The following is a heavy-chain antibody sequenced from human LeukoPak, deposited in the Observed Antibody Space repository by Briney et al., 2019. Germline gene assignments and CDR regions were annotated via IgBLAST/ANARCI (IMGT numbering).Heavy chain of an antibody. V-gene: IGHV3-23*01. CDR3: APEGGYFDDY. D-gene: IGHD2-15*01. Sequence: GGSLRLSCVASGFTFCNYGMSWVRQAPGKGLEWVSAITASGGNTEYADSVKGRFTISRDNAKNTLYLQMNSLRAEDTAVYCCAPEGGYFDDYWDQRTLITVSS. CDR2: ITASGGNT. J-gene: IGHJ4*02. CDR1: GFTFCNYG.